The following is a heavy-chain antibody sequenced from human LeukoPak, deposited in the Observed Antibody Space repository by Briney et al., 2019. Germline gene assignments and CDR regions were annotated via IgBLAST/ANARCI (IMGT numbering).Heavy chain of an antibody. J-gene: IGHJ4*02. Sequence: SVKVSCKASGDTFSSYPIDWVRQAPGQGLEWMGRIIPFLDITNYAQKFEGRLTVTADKSTSTAYMELSSLRSEDTAIYYCARRSGRDFGSGSYFDYWGQGTLVTVSS. CDR3: ARRSGRDFGSGSYFDY. CDR1: GDTFSSYP. V-gene: IGHV1-69*02. CDR2: IIPFLDIT. D-gene: IGHD3-10*01.